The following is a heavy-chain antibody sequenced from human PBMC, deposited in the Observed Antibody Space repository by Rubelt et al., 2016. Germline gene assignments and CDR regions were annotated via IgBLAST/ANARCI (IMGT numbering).Heavy chain of an antibody. CDR2: INPDGSST. J-gene: IGHJ4*02. V-gene: IGHV3-74*01. CDR3: ARLPGSSTLYDY. Sequence: EVQLVESGGGLIQPGGSLRLSCAASGFTFSSYSMNWVRQAPGKGLEWVSRINPDGSSTSYADSVKGRFTISRDNAKNTLYLQMKSRGAEDTAVYYCARLPGSSTLYDYWGQGTLVTVSS. CDR1: GFTFSSYS. D-gene: IGHD6-13*01.